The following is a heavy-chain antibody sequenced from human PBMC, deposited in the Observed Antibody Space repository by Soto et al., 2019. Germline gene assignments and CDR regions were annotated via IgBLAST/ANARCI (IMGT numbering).Heavy chain of an antibody. V-gene: IGHV3-23*01. CDR3: AKPNDGYSSSLMRYGMDV. Sequence: PGGSLRLSCAASGFTFSSYAMSWVRQAPGKGLEWVSTLSSSGGSTYYADSVKGRFTISRDNSKNTLYLQMNSLRVEDTAVYYCAKPNDGYSSSLMRYGMDVGGQGTTVTVSS. J-gene: IGHJ6*02. CDR2: LSSSGGST. CDR1: GFTFSSYA. D-gene: IGHD6-13*01.